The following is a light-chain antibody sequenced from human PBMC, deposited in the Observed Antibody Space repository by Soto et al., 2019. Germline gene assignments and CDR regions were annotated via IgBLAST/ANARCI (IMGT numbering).Light chain of an antibody. V-gene: IGKV3-11*01. J-gene: IGKJ4*01. CDR2: DTS. CDR1: QSVSIY. CDR3: QHRSNWPPT. Sequence: EIVLTQSPATLSLSPGERVTLSCRASQSVSIYLAWYQQKPGQAPRLLIYDTSNRATGIPARFSGSGSGTDFTLTISSLEPEDFAVYYCQHRSNWPPTFGGGTKVEIK.